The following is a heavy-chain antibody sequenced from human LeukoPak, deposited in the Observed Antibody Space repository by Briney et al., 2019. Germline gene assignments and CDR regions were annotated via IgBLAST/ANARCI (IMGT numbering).Heavy chain of an antibody. CDR1: GFTFSSYG. CDR2: IRYDGSNK. J-gene: IGHJ3*02. V-gene: IGHV3-30*02. D-gene: IGHD5-18*01. CDR3: ASKRSLTYTARGDAFDI. Sequence: TGGSLRLSCAASGFTFSSYGMHWVRQAPGKGLEWVAFIRYDGSNKYYADSVKGRFTISRDNSKNTLYLQMNSLRAEDTAVYYCASKRSLTYTARGDAFDIWGQGTMVTVSS.